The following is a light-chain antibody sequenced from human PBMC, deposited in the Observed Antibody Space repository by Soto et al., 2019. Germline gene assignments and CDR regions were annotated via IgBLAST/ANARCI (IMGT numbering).Light chain of an antibody. CDR3: QQYGGSPRT. CDR2: ATS. Sequence: DIVLTQAPCTLPLPPAQRATLSCLASQSISSNFLAWYQQKPGQAPRLLIYATSSRATGIPGRFSGSGSGTDFTLTISRLEPEDFAVYYCQQYGGSPRTFGQGTKVDI. CDR1: QSISSNF. V-gene: IGKV3-20*01. J-gene: IGKJ1*01.